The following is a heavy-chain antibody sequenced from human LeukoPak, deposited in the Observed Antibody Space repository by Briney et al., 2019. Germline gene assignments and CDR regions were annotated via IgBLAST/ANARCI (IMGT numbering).Heavy chain of an antibody. CDR3: ARLASSSWYYVDY. CDR1: GGSISSSSYY. CDR2: IYYSGST. V-gene: IGHV4-39*01. J-gene: IGHJ4*02. D-gene: IGHD6-13*01. Sequence: PSETLSLTCTVSGGSISSSSYYWGWIRQPPGKGLEWIGSIYYSGSTYYNPSLKSRVTISVDTPKNQFSLKLSSVTAADTAVYYCARLASSSWYYVDYWGQGTLVTVSS.